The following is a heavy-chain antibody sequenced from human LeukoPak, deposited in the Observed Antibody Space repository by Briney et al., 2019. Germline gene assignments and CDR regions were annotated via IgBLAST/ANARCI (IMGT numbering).Heavy chain of an antibody. D-gene: IGHD6-6*01. V-gene: IGHV5-51*01. Sequence: GESLKISCKGSGYSFTNSWIGWVRQMPGKGLEWMAIIYPGDSDARYSPSFQGQVTLSADKSISAAYLQWSSLKASDTAMYYSARLVTSSSSSYFDYWGQGTLVTVSS. CDR2: IYPGDSDA. CDR1: GYSFTNSW. J-gene: IGHJ4*02. CDR3: ARLVTSSSSSYFDY.